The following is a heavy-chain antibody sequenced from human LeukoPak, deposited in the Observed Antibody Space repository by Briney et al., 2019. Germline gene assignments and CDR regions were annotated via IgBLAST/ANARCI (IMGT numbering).Heavy chain of an antibody. CDR2: IRTTAEGAKYA. CDR1: GFSLTDYP. Sequence: VGSLRLSCATSGFSLTDYPMNWVRQAPGKGLEWISNIRTTAEGAKYAYYADSVKGRVTISRDDGKNTLYLHMNSLRDDDTAVYYCATGKRYAFDYWGQGILVTVSS. CDR3: ATGKRYAFDY. D-gene: IGHD3-9*01. J-gene: IGHJ4*02. V-gene: IGHV3-48*02.